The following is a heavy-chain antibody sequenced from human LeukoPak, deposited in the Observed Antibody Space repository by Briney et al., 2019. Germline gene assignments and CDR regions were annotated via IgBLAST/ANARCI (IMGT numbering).Heavy chain of an antibody. D-gene: IGHD3-22*01. J-gene: IGHJ6*02. Sequence: SQTLSLTCTVPGGSISSGSYYWSWIRRPAGKGLEWIGRIYTSGSTNYNPSLRSRVTISVDTSKNQFSLKLSSVTAADTAVYYCARTSSGVSDGMDVWGQGTTVTVSS. CDR3: ARTSSGVSDGMDV. CDR2: IYTSGST. V-gene: IGHV4-61*02. CDR1: GGSISSGSYY.